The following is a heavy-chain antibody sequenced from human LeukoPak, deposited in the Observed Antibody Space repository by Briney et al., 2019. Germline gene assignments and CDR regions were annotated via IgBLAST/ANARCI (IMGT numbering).Heavy chain of an antibody. J-gene: IGHJ6*02. CDR1: GFTFSSYA. CDR2: ISGSGGST. V-gene: IGHV3-23*01. D-gene: IGHD3-9*01. CDR3: AKAETRRLRYFDWLSPRPYYYYGMDV. Sequence: PGGSLRLSCVASGFTFSSYAMSWVRQAPGKGLEWVSAISGSGGSTYYADSVKGRFTISRDNSKNTLYLQMNSLRAEDTAVYYCAKAETRRLRYFDWLSPRPYYYYGMDVWGQGTTVTVSS.